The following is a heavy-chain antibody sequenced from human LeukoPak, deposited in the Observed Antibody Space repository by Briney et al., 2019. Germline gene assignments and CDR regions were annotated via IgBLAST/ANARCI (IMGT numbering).Heavy chain of an antibody. D-gene: IGHD2-2*01. Sequence: PSETLSLTCTVSGCSLSSYYWSWIRQPAGKGLEWIARIYTSGSTNYNPSPKRRVTMSVDTSKNQFSLKLSSVTAADTAVYYCARDGDYCSSTSCHNWFDPWGEGTLVTVSS. V-gene: IGHV4-4*07. CDR1: GCSLSSYY. CDR3: ARDGDYCSSTSCHNWFDP. CDR2: IYTSGST. J-gene: IGHJ5*02.